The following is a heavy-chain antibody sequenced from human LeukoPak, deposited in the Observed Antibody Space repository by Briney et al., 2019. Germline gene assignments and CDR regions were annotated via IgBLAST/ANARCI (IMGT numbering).Heavy chain of an antibody. V-gene: IGHV4-59*01. J-gene: IGHJ3*02. CDR2: IYYSGST. Sequence: PPETLSLTCTVSGGSISSYYWSWIRQPPGKGLEWIGYIYYSGSTNYNPSLKSRVTISVDTSKNQFSLKLSSVTAADTAVYYCARESGYGDAFDIWGQGTMVTVSS. D-gene: IGHD5-12*01. CDR1: GGSISSYY. CDR3: ARESGYGDAFDI.